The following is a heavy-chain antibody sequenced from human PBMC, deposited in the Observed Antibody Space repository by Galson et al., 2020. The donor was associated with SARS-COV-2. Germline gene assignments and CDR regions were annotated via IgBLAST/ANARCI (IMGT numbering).Heavy chain of an antibody. CDR1: GYTFTGYY. CDR2: INPNSGGT. V-gene: IGHV1-2*02. J-gene: IGHJ3*02. Sequence: ASVKVSCKASGYTFTGYYMHWVRQDPGQGLEWMGWINPNSGGTNYAQKFQGRVTMTRDTSISIAYMELSRLRSDDTAVYYCARDGTAMVTNGFDIWGQGTMVTVSS. CDR3: ARDGTAMVTNGFDI. D-gene: IGHD5-18*01.